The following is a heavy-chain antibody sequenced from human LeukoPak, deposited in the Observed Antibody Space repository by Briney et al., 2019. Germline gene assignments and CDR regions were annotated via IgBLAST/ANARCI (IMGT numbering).Heavy chain of an antibody. D-gene: IGHD2-2*01. Sequence: GGSLRLSCAASGFTFSSYSMNWVRQAPGKGLEWVSSISSSSSYIYYADSVKGRFTIPRDNAKNSLYLQMNSLRAEDTAVYYCARRRVRALTRGTYCSSTSCHSNYGMDVWGQGTTVTVSS. CDR1: GFTFSSYS. CDR3: ARRRVRALTRGTYCSSTSCHSNYGMDV. CDR2: ISSSSSYI. V-gene: IGHV3-21*01. J-gene: IGHJ6*02.